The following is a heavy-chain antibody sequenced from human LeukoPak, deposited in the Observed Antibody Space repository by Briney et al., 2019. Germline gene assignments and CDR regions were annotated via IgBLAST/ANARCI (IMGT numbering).Heavy chain of an antibody. J-gene: IGHJ4*02. Sequence: GASVKVSCKASGYTFTSYYMHWVRQAPGQGLEWMGIINPSGGSTSYAQKFQGRVTMTTDTSTSTAYMEVRGLRADDTAVYYCQRITIFGVVIDFDYWGQGTLVAVSS. CDR3: QRITIFGVVIDFDY. V-gene: IGHV1-46*01. CDR2: INPSGGST. CDR1: GYTFTSYY. D-gene: IGHD3-3*01.